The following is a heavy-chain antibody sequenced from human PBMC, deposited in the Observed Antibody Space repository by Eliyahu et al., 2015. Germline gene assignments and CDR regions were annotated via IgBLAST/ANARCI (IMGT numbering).Heavy chain of an antibody. CDR2: YWDDDK. D-gene: IGHD5-18*01. Sequence: YWDDDKRYSPSLKSRLTITKDTSKNQVVLTMTNMDPVDTATYYCAHRREGVGVDTAYNAFDIWGQGTMVTVSS. J-gene: IGHJ3*02. V-gene: IGHV2-5*02. CDR3: AHRREGVGVDTAYNAFDI.